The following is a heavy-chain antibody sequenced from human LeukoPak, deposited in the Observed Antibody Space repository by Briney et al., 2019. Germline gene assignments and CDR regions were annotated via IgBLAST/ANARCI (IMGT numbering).Heavy chain of an antibody. D-gene: IGHD3-3*01. J-gene: IGHJ4*02. CDR3: ARRPSVYGVVIKYYFDY. V-gene: IGHV4-39*01. CDR2: IYYSGST. CDR1: GGSISSSSYY. Sequence: SETLSLTCTVSGGSISSSSYYWGWIRQPPGKGLEWIGSIYYSGSTYYNPSLKSRVTISVDTSKNQFSLKLSSVTAADTAVYYCARRPSVYGVVIKYYFDYWGQGTLATVSS.